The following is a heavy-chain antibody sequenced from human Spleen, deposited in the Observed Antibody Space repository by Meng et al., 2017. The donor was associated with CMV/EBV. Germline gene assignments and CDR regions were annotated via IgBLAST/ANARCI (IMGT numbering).Heavy chain of an antibody. D-gene: IGHD2-2*01. CDR3: ARARVAYQLLVTPDC. J-gene: IGHJ4*02. V-gene: IGHV3-21*01. CDR2: ISNSGTYI. CDR1: KFDFSIYT. Sequence: GESLKISCAASKFDFSIYTMNWVRQAPGKGLEWVSSISNSGTYIYYADSVKGRFTISRDNAKNSLYLQMDSLRAEDAAVYFCARARVAYQLLVTPDCWGPGTLVTVSS.